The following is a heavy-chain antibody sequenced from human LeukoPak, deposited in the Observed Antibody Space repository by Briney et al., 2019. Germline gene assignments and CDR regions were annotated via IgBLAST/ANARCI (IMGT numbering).Heavy chain of an antibody. CDR3: ASHYDTSGYHYFDF. V-gene: IGHV3-30-3*01. CDR2: ISYDGTNK. J-gene: IGHJ4*02. Sequence: GGSLRLSCAASGFTFSSYAMHWVRQAPGKGLEWVAVISYDGTNKYSADSVKGRFTISRGNSKNTLYLEMNSLRAEDTAVYYCASHYDTSGYHYFDFRGQGTPVTVSS. CDR1: GFTFSSYA. D-gene: IGHD3-22*01.